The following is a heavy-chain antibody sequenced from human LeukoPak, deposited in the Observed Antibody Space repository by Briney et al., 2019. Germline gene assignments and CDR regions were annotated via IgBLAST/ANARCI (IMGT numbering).Heavy chain of an antibody. Sequence: PGGSLRLSCAASGFTFGRFAMSWVRQAPGKGLEWVAVVSYDGSNKYYADSVKGRFSISRDNSKNTVYLQMNSLRAEDTAVYYCAKGSPRFYDILDYWGQGTLITVSS. V-gene: IGHV3-30*18. CDR3: AKGSPRFYDILDY. D-gene: IGHD3-9*01. J-gene: IGHJ4*02. CDR2: VSYDGSNK. CDR1: GFTFGRFA.